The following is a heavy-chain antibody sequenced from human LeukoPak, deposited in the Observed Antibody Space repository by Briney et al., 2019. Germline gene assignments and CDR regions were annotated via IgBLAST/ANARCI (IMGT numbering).Heavy chain of an antibody. V-gene: IGHV3-30*18. CDR2: ISYDGSNK. Sequence: GGSLRLSCAASGFTFSSYGMHWVRQAPGKGLEWVAVISYDGSNKYYADSVKGRFTISRDNSKNTLYLQMNSLRAEDTAVYYCAKGIKTEYYYYGMDVWGQGTTVTVSS. CDR3: AKGIKTEYYYYGMDV. D-gene: IGHD3-10*01. J-gene: IGHJ6*02. CDR1: GFTFSSYG.